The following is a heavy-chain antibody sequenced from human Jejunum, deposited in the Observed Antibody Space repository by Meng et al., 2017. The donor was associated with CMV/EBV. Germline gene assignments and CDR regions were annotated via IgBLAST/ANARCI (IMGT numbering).Heavy chain of an antibody. CDR2: IDSDGSTT. D-gene: IGHD2-15*01. V-gene: IGHV3-74*01. CDR3: ASSMQFDMDAFDM. J-gene: IGHJ3*02. Sequence: SRLCFRTKWLHWIRQAPGKGLVWVARIDSDGSTTSYADSVKGRFTISRDNAKHTLYLEMNSLRVGDTAVYYCASSMQFDMDAFDMWGQGTMVTVSS. CDR1: RLCFRTKW.